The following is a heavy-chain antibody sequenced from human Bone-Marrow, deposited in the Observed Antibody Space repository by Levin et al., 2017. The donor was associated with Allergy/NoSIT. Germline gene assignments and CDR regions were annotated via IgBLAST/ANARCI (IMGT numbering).Heavy chain of an antibody. CDR2: IYPSDSDS. Sequence: KVSCKVSGYNFYTFWIGWVRQKPGKGLESMGIIYPSDSDSRYNPSFQGHVTFSVDKATSTAYLRWNSLTTSDSAMYYCARLRPDDYYYLSGSYGTSLFDYWGQGTQVTVSS. V-gene: IGHV5-51*01. CDR1: GYNFYTFW. J-gene: IGHJ4*02. D-gene: IGHD3-3*01. CDR3: ARLRPDDYYYLSGSYGTSLFDY.